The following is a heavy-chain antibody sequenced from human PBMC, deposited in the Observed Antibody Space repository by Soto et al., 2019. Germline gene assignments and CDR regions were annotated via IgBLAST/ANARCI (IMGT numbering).Heavy chain of an antibody. CDR3: ARKDKSGYFNWFDP. J-gene: IGHJ5*02. Sequence: PGESRKISCRTSGDRFTSYWIAWVRQMPGKGLEWMGIIFPSDSDTRYSPSFQGQVTISADRSTSTVFLQWASLKASDTAVYFCARKDKSGYFNWFDPWGQGTLVTVSS. V-gene: IGHV5-51*01. CDR2: IFPSDSDT. CDR1: GDRFTSYW. D-gene: IGHD3-22*01.